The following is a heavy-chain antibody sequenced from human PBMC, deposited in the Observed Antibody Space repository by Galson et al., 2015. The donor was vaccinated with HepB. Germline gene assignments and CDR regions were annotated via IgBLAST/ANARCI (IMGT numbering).Heavy chain of an antibody. CDR1: GFTFSNYA. CDR2: ISDSGGST. J-gene: IGHJ6*02. Sequence: SLRLSCAASGFTFSNYAMNWVRQAPGKVLEWVSIISDSGGSTSYANSVKGRFTISRDNSKNTLYLQMNSLRAEDAAVYYCAKGTRTGYYGGKYGMDVWGQGTTVTVSS. V-gene: IGHV3-23*01. CDR3: AKGTRTGYYGGKYGMDV. D-gene: IGHD3/OR15-3a*01.